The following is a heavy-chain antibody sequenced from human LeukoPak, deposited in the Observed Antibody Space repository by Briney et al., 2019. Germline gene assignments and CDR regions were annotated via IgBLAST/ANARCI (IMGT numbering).Heavy chain of an antibody. CDR2: ISTIGSTI. CDR1: GFTFSDYE. D-gene: IGHD6-19*01. Sequence: GGSLRLSCAASGFTFSDYEMNWVRQAPGKGLEGVSYISTIGSTIYYADSVKGRFTISRDNAKNSLYLQMNSLRAEDTAVYYCARSWLAVAGPEYWGQGTLVTVSS. CDR3: ARSWLAVAGPEY. V-gene: IGHV3-48*03. J-gene: IGHJ4*02.